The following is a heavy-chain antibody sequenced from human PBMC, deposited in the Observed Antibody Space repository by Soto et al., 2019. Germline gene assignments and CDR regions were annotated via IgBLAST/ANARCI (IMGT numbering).Heavy chain of an antibody. Sequence: QVQLVQSGAEVKKPGSSVKVSCKASGGTFSSYAISWVRQAPVQGREWMGGIIPIFGTANYAQKFQCRVTNTADEPPSTEYLELRSLRSEDTAVYYCARGSVAGTLEGRYWFAPWGQGTLVTVSS. CDR1: GGTFSSYA. J-gene: IGHJ5*02. V-gene: IGHV1-69*01. CDR2: IIPIFGTA. CDR3: ARGSVAGTLEGRYWFAP. D-gene: IGHD6-19*01.